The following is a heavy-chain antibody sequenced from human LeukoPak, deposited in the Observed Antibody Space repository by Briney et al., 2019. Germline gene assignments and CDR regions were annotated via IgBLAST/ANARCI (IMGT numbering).Heavy chain of an antibody. J-gene: IGHJ4*02. Sequence: GGSLRLSCAASGFTFSNFAMSWVRQAPGKGLEWVSLIRDSAGSTNYADSVKGRFIISIDNSRDKLYLQMSSLRAEDTALYYCAPDLRSADWSLDDWGQGTLVTVSS. V-gene: IGHV3-23*01. CDR3: APDLRSADWSLDD. D-gene: IGHD3-9*01. CDR2: IRDSAGST. CDR1: GFTFSNFA.